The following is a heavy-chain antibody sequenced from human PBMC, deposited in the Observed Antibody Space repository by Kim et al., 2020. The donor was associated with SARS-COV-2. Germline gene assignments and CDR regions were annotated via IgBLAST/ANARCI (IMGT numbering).Heavy chain of an antibody. CDR2: IYYSGST. CDR3: ARRLMVRGVFFYYYYMDV. J-gene: IGHJ6*03. CDR1: GGSISSYY. Sequence: PSETLSLTCTVSGGSISSYYWSWIRQPPGKGLEWIGYIYYSGSTNYNPSLKSRVTISVDTSKNQFSLKLSSVTAADTAVYYCARRLMVRGVFFYYYYMDVWGKGTTVTVSS. D-gene: IGHD3-10*01. V-gene: IGHV4-59*08.